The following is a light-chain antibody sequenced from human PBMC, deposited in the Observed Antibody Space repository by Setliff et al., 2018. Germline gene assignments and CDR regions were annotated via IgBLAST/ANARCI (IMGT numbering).Light chain of an antibody. CDR3: AAWDDRLNAEV. Sequence: QSALTQPPSVSEAPRQRVSISCSGSSSNIENNAVNWYQQLPGKAPKLLIYYDDLLPSGVSDRFSGSKSGTSASLAISGLQPEDEADYFCAAWDDRLNAEVFGSGTKVTVL. CDR2: YDD. V-gene: IGLV1-36*01. J-gene: IGLJ1*01. CDR1: SSNIENNA.